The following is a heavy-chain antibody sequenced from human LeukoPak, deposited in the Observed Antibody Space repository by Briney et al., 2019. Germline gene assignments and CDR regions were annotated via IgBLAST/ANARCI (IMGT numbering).Heavy chain of an antibody. CDR3: ARDTLPFDSSGYYYPMDV. CDR2: ISSSGSTI. D-gene: IGHD3-22*01. CDR1: GFTFSDYY. J-gene: IGHJ6*04. V-gene: IGHV3-11*01. Sequence: GGSLRLSCAASGFTFSDYYMSWIRQALGRGLEWVSYISSSGSTIYYADSVKGRFTISRDNAKNSLYLQMNSVRAEDTAVYYCARDTLPFDSSGYYYPMDVWGKGTTVTVSS.